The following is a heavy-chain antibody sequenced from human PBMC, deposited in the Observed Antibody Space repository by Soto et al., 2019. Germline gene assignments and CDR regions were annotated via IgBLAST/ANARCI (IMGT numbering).Heavy chain of an antibody. D-gene: IGHD3-9*01. Sequence: ASVKVSCKASGYTFTGYYMHWVRHAPGQGLEWMGWINPNSGGTNYAQKFQGWVTMTRDTSISTAYMELSRLRSDDTAVYYCAVVYDILTGTADAFDIWGQGTRVTVSS. CDR3: AVVYDILTGTADAFDI. J-gene: IGHJ3*02. V-gene: IGHV1-2*04. CDR2: INPNSGGT. CDR1: GYTFTGYY.